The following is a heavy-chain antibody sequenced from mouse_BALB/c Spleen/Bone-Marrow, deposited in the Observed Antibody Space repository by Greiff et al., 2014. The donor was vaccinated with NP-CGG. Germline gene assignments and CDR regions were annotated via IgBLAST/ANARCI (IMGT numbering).Heavy chain of an antibody. CDR2: IDPANGNS. CDR3: AFITTVVEYYFDY. V-gene: IGHV14-3*02. Sequence: EVQLQQSGAELVKPGASVKLSCTAPGFNIKDTYMHWVKQRPEQGLEWIGRIDPANGNSKYDPKFQGKATITADTSSNTAYLQLSSLTSEDTAVYYCAFITTVVEYYFDYWGQGTTLTVSS. J-gene: IGHJ2*01. D-gene: IGHD1-1*01. CDR1: GFNIKDTY.